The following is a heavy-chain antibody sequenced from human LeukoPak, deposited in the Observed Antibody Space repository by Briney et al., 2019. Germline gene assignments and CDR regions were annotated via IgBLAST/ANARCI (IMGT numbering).Heavy chain of an antibody. D-gene: IGHD6-13*01. J-gene: IGHJ6*02. CDR3: ARELGSSSFRNYYYYGMDV. CDR1: GFTFDDYA. V-gene: IGHV3-7*01. Sequence: GGSLRLSCAASGFTFDDYAMHWVRQAPGKGLEWVANIKQDGSEKYYVDSVKGRFTISRDNAKNTLYLQMNSLRAEDTAVYYCARELGSSSFRNYYYYGMDVWGQGTTVTVSS. CDR2: IKQDGSEK.